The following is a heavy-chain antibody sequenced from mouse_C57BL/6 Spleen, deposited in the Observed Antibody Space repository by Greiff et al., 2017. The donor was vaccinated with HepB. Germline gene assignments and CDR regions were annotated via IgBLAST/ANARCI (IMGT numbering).Heavy chain of an antibody. CDR3: PTSNDENFDY. CDR1: GFNIKDDY. V-gene: IGHV14-4*01. Sequence: VQLQQSGAELVRPGASVKLSCTASGFNIKDDYMHWVKQRPEQGLEWIGWIDPENGDTEYATKFKGKATITADTSSNTAYLQLSSLTSEDAAVCYSPTSNDENFDYWGQGTTLTVSS. D-gene: IGHD2-12*01. J-gene: IGHJ2*01. CDR2: IDPENGDT.